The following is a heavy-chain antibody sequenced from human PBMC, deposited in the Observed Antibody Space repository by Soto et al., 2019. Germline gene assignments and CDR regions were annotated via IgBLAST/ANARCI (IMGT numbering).Heavy chain of an antibody. D-gene: IGHD3-10*01. J-gene: IGHJ6*02. CDR1: GYSFTSYW. Sequence: PGESLKISCKGSGYSFTSYWIGWVRQMPGKGLECMGIIYPGDSDTRYSPSFQGQVTISADKSINAAYLQWSSLKASDTAMYYCAGGGVRGVITRTRDYYGTDVWGQGTTVTVSS. CDR2: IYPGDSDT. CDR3: AGGGVRGVITRTRDYYGTDV. V-gene: IGHV5-51*01.